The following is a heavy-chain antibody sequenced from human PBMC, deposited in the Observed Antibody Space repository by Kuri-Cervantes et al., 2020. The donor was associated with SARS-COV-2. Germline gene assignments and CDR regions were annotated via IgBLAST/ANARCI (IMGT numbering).Heavy chain of an antibody. V-gene: IGHV4-59*11. CDR2: IYYSGST. CDR3: ARGAAVAATCFDY. J-gene: IGHJ4*02. Sequence: SETLSLTRTVSGGSITSHYWNWIRQSPGRGLEWIGYIYYSGSTKYNPSLNSRVTMSVDTSKNQFSLKLSSVTAADTAVYFCARGAAVAATCFDYWGQGTLVTVSS. CDR1: GGSITSHY. D-gene: IGHD6-19*01.